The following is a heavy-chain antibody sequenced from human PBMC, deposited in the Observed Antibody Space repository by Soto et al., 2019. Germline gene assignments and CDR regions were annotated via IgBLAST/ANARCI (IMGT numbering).Heavy chain of an antibody. D-gene: IGHD3-16*01. J-gene: IGHJ4*01. CDR2: ILYDGSKE. Sequence: LGGSLRLSCTASGFSFNSQGMDWVRQAPGKGLEWVARILYDGSKEYYADSVKGRFTISRDNSKKTLYLQMDSLRVEDTAVYYCAKDLAFIADYCGHGT. CDR3: AKDLAFIADY. CDR1: GFSFNSQG. V-gene: IGHV3-30*18.